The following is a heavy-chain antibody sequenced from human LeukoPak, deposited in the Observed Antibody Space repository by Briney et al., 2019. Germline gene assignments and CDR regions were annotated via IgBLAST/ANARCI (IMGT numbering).Heavy chain of an antibody. J-gene: IGHJ3*02. D-gene: IGHD2-15*01. CDR2: IIPIFGTA. CDR3: ARGEGRSDAFDI. Sequence: SVKVSCKASGGTFSSYAISWVRQAPGQGLEWMGGIIPIFGTANYAQKSQGRVTITADESTSTAYMELSSLRSEDTAVYYCARGEGRSDAFDIWGQGTMVTVSS. V-gene: IGHV1-69*13. CDR1: GGTFSSYA.